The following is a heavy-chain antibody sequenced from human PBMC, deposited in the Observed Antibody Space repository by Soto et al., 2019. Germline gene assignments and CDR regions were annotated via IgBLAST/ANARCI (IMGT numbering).Heavy chain of an antibody. D-gene: IGHD7-27*01. CDR2: ILPIFGTT. J-gene: IGHJ6*02. Sequence: QVQLVQSGAEVKKPGSSVKVSCKASGGTFNTYNINWVRQAPGQGLEWMGGILPIFGTTNYAQRFQGRVTITGDDSTSTAYMELSSLRSEDTAVYYCARDETGASYYYYYGMDVWGQGTTVTVTS. V-gene: IGHV1-69*01. CDR3: ARDETGASYYYYYGMDV. CDR1: GGTFNTYN.